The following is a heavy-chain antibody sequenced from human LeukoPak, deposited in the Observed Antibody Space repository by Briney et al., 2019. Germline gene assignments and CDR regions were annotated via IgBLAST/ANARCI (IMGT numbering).Heavy chain of an antibody. CDR2: INSDGSST. CDR1: GFTFSSYW. D-gene: IGHD3-3*01. V-gene: IGHV3-74*01. CDR3: ARELRFLEWSLYDY. J-gene: IGHJ4*02. Sequence: GGSLRLSCAASGFTFSSYWMHWVRQAPGKGLVWVSPINSDGSSTSYADSVKGRFTISRDNAKNTLYLQMNSLRAEDTAVYYCARELRFLEWSLYDYWGQGTLVTVSP.